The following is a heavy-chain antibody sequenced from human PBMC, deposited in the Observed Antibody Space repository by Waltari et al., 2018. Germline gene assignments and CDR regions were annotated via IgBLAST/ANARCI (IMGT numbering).Heavy chain of an antibody. Sequence: QVQLQESGPGLVKPSETLSLTCTVSGGSISSYYWSWIRQPAGKGLEWIGRIYTSGSTNYNPSRKSRVTMSVDTAKNQFSLKLSSVTAADTAVYYCAREKALTDKDAYYYYYGMDVWGQGTTVTVSS. CDR2: IYTSGST. CDR1: GGSISSYY. J-gene: IGHJ6*02. CDR3: AREKALTDKDAYYYYYGMDV. V-gene: IGHV4-4*07.